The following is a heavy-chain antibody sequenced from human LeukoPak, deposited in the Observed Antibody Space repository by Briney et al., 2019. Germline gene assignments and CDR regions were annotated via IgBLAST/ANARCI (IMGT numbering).Heavy chain of an antibody. CDR3: ARSLPYDNRNPHIDH. CDR1: GYTFNDYY. J-gene: IGHJ4*02. V-gene: IGHV1-2*02. CDR2: INPKIADT. D-gene: IGHD3-22*01. Sequence: ASLNVSCTASGYTFNDYYVHWVRQPPGQGLEWMGWINPKIADTIYAQSVRGRVTMTRDTSITTAYLELSSLRSDDTAVYYCARSLPYDNRNPHIDHWGQGTLITVSS.